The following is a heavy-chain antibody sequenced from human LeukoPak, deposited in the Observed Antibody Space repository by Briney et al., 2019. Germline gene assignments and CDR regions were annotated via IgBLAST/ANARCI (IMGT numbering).Heavy chain of an antibody. D-gene: IGHD2-15*01. V-gene: IGHV3-7*01. CDR2: INQDGSEK. J-gene: IGHJ3*02. CDR1: GFAFSGYW. Sequence: GGSLRLSCAASGFAFSGYWMSWVRQAPGKGLEWVANINQDGSEKYYVDSVKGRFTISRDNSKNTLYLQMNSLRAEDTAVYSCAKDGFVVVVGSSGGAFDIWGQGTLVTVSS. CDR3: AKDGFVVVVGSSGGAFDI.